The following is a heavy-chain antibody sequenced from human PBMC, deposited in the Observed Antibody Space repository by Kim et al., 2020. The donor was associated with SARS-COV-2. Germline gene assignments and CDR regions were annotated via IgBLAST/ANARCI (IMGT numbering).Heavy chain of an antibody. CDR1: GYTFTSYY. V-gene: IGHV1-46*01. CDR3: ARDSPQEITIFGVTGDAFDI. CDR2: INPSGGST. J-gene: IGHJ3*02. D-gene: IGHD3-3*01. Sequence: ASVKVSCKASGYTFTSYYMHWVRQAPGQGLEWMGIINPSGGSTSYAQKFQGRVTMTRDTSTSTVYMELSSLRSEDTAVYYCARDSPQEITIFGVTGDAFDIWGQGTMVTVSS.